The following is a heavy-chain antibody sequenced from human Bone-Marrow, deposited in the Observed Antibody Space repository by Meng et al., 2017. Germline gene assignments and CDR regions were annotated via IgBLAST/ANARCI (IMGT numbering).Heavy chain of an antibody. D-gene: IGHD5-18*01. Sequence: SLKISCEASGFTFNNYAMHWVRQAPGKGLEWVSGISWNSGSIGYADSVKGRFTISRDNAKNSLYLHMNSLRAADTAVYYCARESGAAYSYGTLYYYYYGMDVWGQGTTVTVSS. CDR1: GFTFNNYA. J-gene: IGHJ6*02. CDR3: ARESGAAYSYGTLYYYYYGMDV. V-gene: IGHV3-9*01. CDR2: ISWNSGSI.